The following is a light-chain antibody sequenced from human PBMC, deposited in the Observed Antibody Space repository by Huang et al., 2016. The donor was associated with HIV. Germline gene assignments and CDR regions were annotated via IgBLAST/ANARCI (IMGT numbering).Light chain of an antibody. CDR3: MQALQTPRT. Sequence: DIVMTQSPLSLPVTPGEPASISCRSSQSLLHSDGYKYLDWYLQKPGQSPQLLIYLGSNRASGVPDRFSGSGSGTDFTLKISRVEAEDVGVYYCMQALQTPRTFGQGTNLEIK. J-gene: IGKJ2*02. CDR1: QSLLHSDGYKY. V-gene: IGKV2-28*01. CDR2: LGS.